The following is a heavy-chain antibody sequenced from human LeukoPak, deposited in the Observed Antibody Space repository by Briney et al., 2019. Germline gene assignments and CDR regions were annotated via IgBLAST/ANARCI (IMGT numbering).Heavy chain of an antibody. Sequence: ASVKVSCKTSGYTFSDYYIHWIRQAPGQGLEWMGWINPNSGGTNYAQKFQGRVTMTRDTSISTAYMELSRLRSDDTAVYYCARLLGSSGWYGGNWFDPWGQGTLVTVSS. CDR2: INPNSGGT. V-gene: IGHV1-2*02. J-gene: IGHJ5*02. CDR1: GYTFSDYY. D-gene: IGHD6-19*01. CDR3: ARLLGSSGWYGGNWFDP.